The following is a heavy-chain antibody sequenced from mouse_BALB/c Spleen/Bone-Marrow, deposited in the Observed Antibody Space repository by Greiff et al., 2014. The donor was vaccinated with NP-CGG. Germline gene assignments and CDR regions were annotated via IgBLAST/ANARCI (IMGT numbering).Heavy chain of an antibody. CDR2: ISSGSSTI. CDR3: ARSPWFAY. Sequence: VQLKESGGGLVQPGGSRKLSCAASGFTFSSFGMHWVRQAPEKGLEWVAYISSGSSTIYYADTVKGRFTISRDNPKSTLFLQMTSLRSEDTAMYYCARSPWFAYWGQGTLVTVSA. J-gene: IGHJ3*01. CDR1: GFTFSSFG. V-gene: IGHV5-17*02.